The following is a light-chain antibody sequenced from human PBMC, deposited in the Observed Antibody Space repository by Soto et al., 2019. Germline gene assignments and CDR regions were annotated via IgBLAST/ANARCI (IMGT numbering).Light chain of an antibody. CDR1: QSVSSY. CDR2: DAS. CDR3: QQRTNWPPDT. J-gene: IGKJ2*01. V-gene: IGKV3-11*01. Sequence: EIVLTQSPATLSLSPGERATLSCRASQSVSSYLAWYQQKPGQAPRLLIYDASNRATGIPARFSGSGSGTDLTLTISSLEPEDFAVYYCQQRTNWPPDTFGHGTKLEIK.